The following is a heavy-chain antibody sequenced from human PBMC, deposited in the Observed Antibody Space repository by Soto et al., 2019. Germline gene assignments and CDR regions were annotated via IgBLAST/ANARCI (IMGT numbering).Heavy chain of an antibody. CDR2: ISGTSNSI. Sequence: EVPLVESGGGLVQRGGSVRLSCAASGFTLSIYSMNWVRQAPRKGLEWVSYISGTSNSIYYADSVKGRFTISRDNAKNSVFLQMNSLRDEDTAVYYCARGLDLQYGMDVWGQGTTVTVSS. V-gene: IGHV3-48*02. CDR3: ARGLDLQYGMDV. D-gene: IGHD6-6*01. J-gene: IGHJ6*02. CDR1: GFTLSIYS.